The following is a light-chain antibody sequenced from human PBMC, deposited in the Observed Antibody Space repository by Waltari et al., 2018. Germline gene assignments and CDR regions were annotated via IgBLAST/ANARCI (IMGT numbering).Light chain of an antibody. J-gene: IGLJ2*01. CDR2: EVS. CDR3: SSYTSSSTVV. V-gene: IGLV2-14*01. CDR1: STDVGGYNY. Sequence: QSALTQPASVSGAPGQSITISGTGTSTDVGGYNYVAWYQQPPGKAPKLMIYEVSTRPSGVSNRFSGSKSGNTASLTISGLQAEAEADYYCSSYTSSSTVVFGGGTKLTVL.